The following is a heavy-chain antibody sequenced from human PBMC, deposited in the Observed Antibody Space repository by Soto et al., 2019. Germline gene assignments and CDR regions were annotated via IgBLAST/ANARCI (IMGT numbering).Heavy chain of an antibody. CDR2: IKSKTDGGTT. CDR1: GFTFSNAW. Sequence: GGSLRLSCAASGFTFSNAWMNWVRQAPGKGLEWVGRIKSKTDGGTTDYAAPVKGRFTISRDDSKNTLYLQMNSLKTEDTAVYYCTTDADDYGDSVTYYYYYGMDVWGQGTTVTVSS. V-gene: IGHV3-15*07. J-gene: IGHJ6*02. CDR3: TTDADDYGDSVTYYYYYGMDV. D-gene: IGHD4-17*01.